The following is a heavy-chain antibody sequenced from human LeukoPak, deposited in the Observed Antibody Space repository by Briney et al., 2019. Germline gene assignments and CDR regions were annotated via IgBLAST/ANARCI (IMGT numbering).Heavy chain of an antibody. J-gene: IGHJ6*02. CDR1: GFTFSSYA. Sequence: GGSLRLSCAASGFTFSSYAMGWVRQAPGKGLEWVSAISGSGGSTYYADSVKGRFPISRDNSKNTLYLQMNSLRAEDTAVYYCAKGFGTILGVERDYYYGMDVWGQGTTVTVSS. D-gene: IGHD3-3*01. CDR2: ISGSGGST. CDR3: AKGFGTILGVERDYYYGMDV. V-gene: IGHV3-23*01.